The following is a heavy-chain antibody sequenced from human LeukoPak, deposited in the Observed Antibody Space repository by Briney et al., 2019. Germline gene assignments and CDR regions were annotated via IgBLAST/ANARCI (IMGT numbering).Heavy chain of an antibody. CDR1: GYTFTGYY. V-gene: IGHV1-2*02. CDR2: INPNSGGT. D-gene: IGHD3-10*01. J-gene: IGHJ4*02. CDR3: ARDCDGSGSYGY. Sequence: ASVKVSCKASGYTFTGYYMHWVRQAPGQGLEWMGWINPNSGGTNYAQKFQGRVTMTRDTSISTAYMELSRLRSDDKAVYYCARDCDGSGSYGYWGQGTLVTVSS.